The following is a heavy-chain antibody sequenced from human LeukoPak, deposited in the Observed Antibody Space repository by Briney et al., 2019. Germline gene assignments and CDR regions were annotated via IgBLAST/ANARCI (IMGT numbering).Heavy chain of an antibody. CDR2: ISAYNGNT. Sequence: ASVKVSCKASGYTFTSYGISWVRQAPGQGLERMGWISAYNGNTNYAQKLQGRVTMTTDTSTSTAYMELRSLRSDDTAVYYCARDGVVVAASNWFDPWGQGTLVTVSS. CDR1: GYTFTSYG. V-gene: IGHV1-18*01. CDR3: ARDGVVVAASNWFDP. D-gene: IGHD2-15*01. J-gene: IGHJ5*02.